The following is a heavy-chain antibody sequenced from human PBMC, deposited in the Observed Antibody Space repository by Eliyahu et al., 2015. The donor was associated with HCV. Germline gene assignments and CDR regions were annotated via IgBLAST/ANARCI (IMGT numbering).Heavy chain of an antibody. CDR2: VYSSGST. Sequence: QVHLQESGPGLVKPSETLSLTCXVSGGFLSTYYWSWIRQPAGKGLXXIGRVYSSGSTNHNPPLKSRVTMXVDTSKNQFSVNLKLSSVTAADTAVYYCARGSLVIDYWGQGTLVTGSS. CDR3: ARGSLVIDY. D-gene: IGHD2-21*01. J-gene: IGHJ4*02. CDR1: GGFLSTYY. V-gene: IGHV4-4*07.